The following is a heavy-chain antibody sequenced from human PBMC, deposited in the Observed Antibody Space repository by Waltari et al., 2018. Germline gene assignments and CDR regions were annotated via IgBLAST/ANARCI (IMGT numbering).Heavy chain of an antibody. J-gene: IGHJ4*02. D-gene: IGHD2-2*01. V-gene: IGHV3-21*01. CDR2: ISSSSPYK. Sequence: EGQLVESGGGLVKPGGSLRLSCAASGLSFGTYNMNWVRQAPGKRLPLVSDISSSSPYKYYADSLKGRFAISRDNAKNLLFLQMNSLRADDTAVYYCVRENCSVTSCFKHFDYWGRGILVTVSS. CDR3: VRENCSVTSCFKHFDY. CDR1: GLSFGTYN.